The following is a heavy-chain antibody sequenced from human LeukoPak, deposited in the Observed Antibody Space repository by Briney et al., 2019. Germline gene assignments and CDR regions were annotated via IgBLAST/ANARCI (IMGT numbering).Heavy chain of an antibody. D-gene: IGHD4-17*01. Sequence: SQTLSLTCTVSGGSISSGDYYWSWIRQPPGKGLEWIGYIYYSGSTYYNPSLKSRVTISVDTSKNQFSLKLSSVTAADTAVYYCARGNDYGDYVDYWGQGTLVSVSS. J-gene: IGHJ4*02. V-gene: IGHV4-30-4*01. CDR1: GGSISSGDYY. CDR2: IYYSGST. CDR3: ARGNDYGDYVDY.